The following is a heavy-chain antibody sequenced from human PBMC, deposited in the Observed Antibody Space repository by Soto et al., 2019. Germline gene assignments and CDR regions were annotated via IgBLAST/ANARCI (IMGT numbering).Heavy chain of an antibody. CDR2: ISGSGGST. Sequence: EVQLLESGGGLVQPGGSLRLSCAASGFTFSSYAMTWVRQAPGKGLEWVSGISGSGGSTYYADSVKGRYTISRDNSKNTLYLQMNSLRVEDTAVYYCAKNQGSSWYTPAFDYWGQGTLVTVSS. D-gene: IGHD6-13*01. J-gene: IGHJ4*02. CDR1: GFTFSSYA. CDR3: AKNQGSSWYTPAFDY. V-gene: IGHV3-23*01.